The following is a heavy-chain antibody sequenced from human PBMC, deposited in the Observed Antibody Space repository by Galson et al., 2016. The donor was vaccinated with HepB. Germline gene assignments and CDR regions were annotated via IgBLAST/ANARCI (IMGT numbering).Heavy chain of an antibody. J-gene: IGHJ6*03. CDR1: GFTFSSYG. D-gene: IGHD5-24*01. Sequence: SLRLSCAASGFTFSSYGMHWVRRAPGKGLEWVAVIWNDGSHKYYADSVKGRFTVSRDNSKNTLYLQMNSRRAEDMAVYYCTRDEKIEGETIMARGQRFTDDYNMDVWGKGTTVIVSS. CDR2: IWNDGSHK. CDR3: TRDEKIEGETIMARGQRFTDDYNMDV. V-gene: IGHV3-33*01.